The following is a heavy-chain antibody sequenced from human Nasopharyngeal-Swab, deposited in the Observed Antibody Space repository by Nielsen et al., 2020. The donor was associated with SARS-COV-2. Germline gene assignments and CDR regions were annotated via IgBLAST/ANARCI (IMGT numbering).Heavy chain of an antibody. V-gene: IGHV5-51*01. CDR1: GYSFTSYW. J-gene: IGHJ4*02. Sequence: GRSLRLSCKGSGYSFTSYWIGWVRQMHGKGLEWMGIIYPGDSDTRYSPSFQGQVTISADKSISTAYLQWSSLKASDTAMYYCARRVGYCSGGSCYFDYWGQGTLVTVSS. CDR2: IYPGDSDT. CDR3: ARRVGYCSGGSCYFDY. D-gene: IGHD2-15*01.